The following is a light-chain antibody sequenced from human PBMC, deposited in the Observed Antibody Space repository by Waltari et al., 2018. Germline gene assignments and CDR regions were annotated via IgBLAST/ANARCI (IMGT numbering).Light chain of an antibody. CDR1: QGISKY. V-gene: IGKV1-33*01. CDR2: DAS. Sequence: DIQMTQSPSSLSASVGDRVTITCQASQGISKYLNWYQQKPGKAPELLIYDASNLKTGVPSSFSGSGSGTDFTFTISSLQPEDIATYYCQQNDNLPYTFGQGTNLEI. CDR3: QQNDNLPYT. J-gene: IGKJ2*01.